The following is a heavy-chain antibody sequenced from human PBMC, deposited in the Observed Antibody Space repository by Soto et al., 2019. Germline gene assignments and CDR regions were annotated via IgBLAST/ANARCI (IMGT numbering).Heavy chain of an antibody. J-gene: IGHJ4*02. Sequence: ASVKVSCKASGYTFTSYAMHWVRQAPGQRLEWMGWINAGNGNTKYSQKFQGRVTITRDTSASTAYMELSSLRSEDTAVYYCARDWPNYDILTGADYWGQGTLVTVS. V-gene: IGHV1-3*01. D-gene: IGHD3-9*01. CDR1: GYTFTSYA. CDR3: ARDWPNYDILTGADY. CDR2: INAGNGNT.